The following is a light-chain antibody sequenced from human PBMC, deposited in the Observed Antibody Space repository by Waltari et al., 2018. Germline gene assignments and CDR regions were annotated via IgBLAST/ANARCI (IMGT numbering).Light chain of an antibody. CDR1: QTILTW. CDR2: KAS. V-gene: IGKV1-5*03. Sequence: DTQLTQSPSTLSASVVDSVTITYPASQTILTWMACHQPKPGKAPKLLIYKASRLESGVPSRFSGTASGTEFTLTISSLQPDDSATYYCQQYHDYSTFGQGTKLEIK. J-gene: IGKJ2*01. CDR3: QQYHDYST.